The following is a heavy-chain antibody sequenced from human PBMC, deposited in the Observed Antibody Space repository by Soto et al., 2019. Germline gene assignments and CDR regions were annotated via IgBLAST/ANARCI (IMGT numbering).Heavy chain of an antibody. V-gene: IGHV3-48*03. CDR1: RFTFSTYE. CDR2: ISSSGSSV. CDR3: VRYCSSTLCNGVATRTFDY. J-gene: IGHJ4*02. Sequence: GGSLRLSCAASRFTFSTYEMHWVRKAPGKGLEWVSCISSSGSSVYYADSVKGRFTISRDNSRNSLYLQMNSLRDEDTALYYCVRYCSSTLCNGVATRTFDYWGQGALVTVSS. D-gene: IGHD5-12*01.